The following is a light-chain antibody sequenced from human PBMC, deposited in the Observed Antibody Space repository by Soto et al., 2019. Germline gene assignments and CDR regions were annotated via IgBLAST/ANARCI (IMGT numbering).Light chain of an antibody. J-gene: IGLJ2*01. CDR3: AAWDDSLNDVV. V-gene: IGLV1-44*01. CDR1: SSNIGSNT. Sequence: QSVLTQPPSASGTPGQRVTMSCSGSSSNIGSNTVNWYQQLPGTAPKLLIYSNNQRPSGVPDRFSGSKSGTSASLAISGLQYEDEADYYCAAWDDSLNDVVFGGGTKLTVL. CDR2: SNN.